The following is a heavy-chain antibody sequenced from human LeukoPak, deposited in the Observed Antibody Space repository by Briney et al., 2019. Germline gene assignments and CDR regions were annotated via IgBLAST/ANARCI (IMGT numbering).Heavy chain of an antibody. Sequence: GRSLRLSCAASGLTFHDYAMHWVRQAPGKGLEWVSGISWNSGSIAYADSVKGRFTISRDNAKNSLYLQMNSLRAEDTALYYCARARDEAFDIWGQGTMVTVSS. J-gene: IGHJ3*02. V-gene: IGHV3-9*01. CDR1: GLTFHDYA. CDR2: ISWNSGSI. D-gene: IGHD5-24*01. CDR3: ARARDEAFDI.